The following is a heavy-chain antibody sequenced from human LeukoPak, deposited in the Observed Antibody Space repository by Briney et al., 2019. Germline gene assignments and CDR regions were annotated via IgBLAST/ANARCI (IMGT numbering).Heavy chain of an antibody. CDR1: GGSISSYY. Sequence: SETLSLTCTVSGGSISSYYWSWIRQPPGKGLEWIGYIYYSGSTNYNPSLKSRVTISVDTSKNQFSLKLSSVTAADTAVYYCARGGVLRYCSSTSCIPGFDPWGQGTLVTVSS. CDR2: IYYSGST. D-gene: IGHD2-2*01. J-gene: IGHJ5*02. CDR3: ARGGVLRYCSSTSCIPGFDP. V-gene: IGHV4-59*12.